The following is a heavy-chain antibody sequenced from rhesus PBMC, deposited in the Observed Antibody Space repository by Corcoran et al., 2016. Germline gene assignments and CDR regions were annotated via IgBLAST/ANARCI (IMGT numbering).Heavy chain of an antibody. CDR1: GGSISGYY. Sequence: QVQLLESGPGLVTPSETLSLTCAVSGGSISGYYRNWLIQPPGKGLECIGYIGGRSGSPYYDPALKRRVTISTDTSKNQFSLKLSSLTAADTAVYYFARRLHGWSDFSLDVWGRGVLVTVSS. CDR2: IGGRSGSP. J-gene: IGHJ5-2*02. V-gene: IGHV4-165*02. D-gene: IGHD1-14*01. CDR3: ARRLHGWSDFSLDV.